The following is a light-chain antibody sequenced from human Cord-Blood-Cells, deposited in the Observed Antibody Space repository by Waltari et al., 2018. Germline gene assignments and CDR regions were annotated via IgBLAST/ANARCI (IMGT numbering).Light chain of an antibody. CDR2: DAS. CDR3: QQRSNWPT. V-gene: IGKV3-11*01. J-gene: IGKJ1*01. Sequence: EIVLTQSPATLSLSPGERATLSCRASQSVSSYLAWCQQKPGQAPRLLIYDASNMSAGITARFSGSGSGTDFTLTISSIEPEDFAVYYCQQRSNWPTFGQGTKVEIK. CDR1: QSVSSY.